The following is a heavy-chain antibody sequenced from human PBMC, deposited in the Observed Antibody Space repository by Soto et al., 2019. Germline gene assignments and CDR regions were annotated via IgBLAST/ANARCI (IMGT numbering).Heavy chain of an antibody. CDR3: AKVGYCTGGNCPTYYYYGMDV. D-gene: IGHD2-8*02. CDR2: ISGSGGTT. V-gene: IGHV3-23*01. CDR1: GFTFSRFA. J-gene: IGHJ6*02. Sequence: GGSLRLSCAPSGFTFSRFAMSWVRQAPGKGLEWVSFISGSGGTTYYTDSVRGRFTISRDNSKNTLNLQMNSLRVEDTAVYYCAKVGYCTGGNCPTYYYYGMDVWGQGTTVTVSS.